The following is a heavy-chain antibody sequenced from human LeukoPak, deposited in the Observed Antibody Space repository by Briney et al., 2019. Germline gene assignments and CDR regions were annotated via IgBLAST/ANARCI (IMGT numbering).Heavy chain of an antibody. CDR1: GFNFDDYG. V-gene: IGHV3-20*04. D-gene: IGHD3-10*01. CDR2: INWNGGST. J-gene: IGHJ4*02. Sequence: GGSLRLSCGASGFNFDDYGMSWVRQTPGKGLEWVSGINWNGGSTRYADSVKGRFTISRDNAKNSVYLQMNSLRAEDTALYYCAKLSGSYSGTLPFDYWGQGTLVTVSS. CDR3: AKLSGSYSGTLPFDY.